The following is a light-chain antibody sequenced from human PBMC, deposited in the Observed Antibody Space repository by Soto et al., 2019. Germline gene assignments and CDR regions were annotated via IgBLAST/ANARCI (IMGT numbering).Light chain of an antibody. Sequence: QSVLTQPASMSGTPGQSITISCTGTSSDVGGYNYVSWYQQHPGRAPKLIIYDVTSRPSGVSNRFSGSKSGNTASLTVSGLQAEDEADYFCSSYTSTSAYVVFGGGTKLTVL. CDR3: SSYTSTSAYVV. J-gene: IGLJ2*01. CDR2: DVT. V-gene: IGLV2-14*01. CDR1: SSDVGGYNY.